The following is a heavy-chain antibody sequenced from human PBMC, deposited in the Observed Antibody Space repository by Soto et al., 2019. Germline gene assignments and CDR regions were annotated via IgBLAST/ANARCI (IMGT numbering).Heavy chain of an antibody. CDR3: AHKGGGDRILDY. Sequence: QITLKESGPTLVKPTQTLTLTCNFSGFSLSTRGVGVGWIRQPPGKALEWLTLIYWDDAKEYSPSLRSRITITNDTAKNHVVLTMTDMAPVDTATYYCAHKGGGDRILDYWGQGTLVTVSS. D-gene: IGHD3-16*01. CDR1: GFSLSTRGVG. CDR2: IYWDDAK. V-gene: IGHV2-5*02. J-gene: IGHJ4*02.